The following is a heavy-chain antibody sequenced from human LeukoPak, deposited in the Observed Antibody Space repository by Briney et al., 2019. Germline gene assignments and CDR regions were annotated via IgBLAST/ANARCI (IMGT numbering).Heavy chain of an antibody. D-gene: IGHD3-22*01. CDR1: GFTFSDYW. CDR2: IKQDGSEK. CDR3: AKSPITMIVVVIPYFDY. V-gene: IGHV3-7*01. J-gene: IGHJ4*02. Sequence: GGSLRLSCAASGFTFSDYWMSWVRQAPGKGLEWVANIKQDGSEKYYVDSVKGRFTISRDNAKNTLYLQMNSLRAEDTAVYYCAKSPITMIVVVIPYFDYWGQGTLVTVSS.